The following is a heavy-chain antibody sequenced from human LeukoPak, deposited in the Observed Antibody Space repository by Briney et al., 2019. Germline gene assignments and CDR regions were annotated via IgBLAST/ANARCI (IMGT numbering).Heavy chain of an antibody. Sequence: GASVKVSCKASGYTFTSYYMHWVRQAPGQGLEWMGIINPSGGSTSYAQKFQGRVTMTRDTSTSTVYMELSSLRSEDTAVYYCVRDPKYTIFGVVITYYYYYMDVWGKGTTVTVSS. D-gene: IGHD3-3*01. CDR2: INPSGGST. J-gene: IGHJ6*03. CDR1: GYTFTSYY. V-gene: IGHV1-46*01. CDR3: VRDPKYTIFGVVITYYYYYMDV.